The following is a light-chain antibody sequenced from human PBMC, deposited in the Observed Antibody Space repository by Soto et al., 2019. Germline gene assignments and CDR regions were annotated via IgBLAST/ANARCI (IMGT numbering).Light chain of an antibody. V-gene: IGLV2-11*01. Sequence: QSALTQPRSVSGSPGQSVTISCTGTSSDVGGYNYVSWYQQHPGKAPKLMIYDVSKRPSGVPDRFSGSKSGNSASLTICGLQSEDEADYYCAAWDDSLNGYVFGTGTKVTVL. CDR1: SSDVGGYNY. CDR3: AAWDDSLNGYV. CDR2: DVS. J-gene: IGLJ1*01.